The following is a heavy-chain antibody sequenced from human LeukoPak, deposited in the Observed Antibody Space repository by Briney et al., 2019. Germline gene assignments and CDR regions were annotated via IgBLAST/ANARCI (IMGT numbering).Heavy chain of an antibody. V-gene: IGHV4-39*01. CDR2: IYYSGST. D-gene: IGHD1-14*01. CDR1: GASISSSSYY. J-gene: IGHJ6*03. CDR3: ARLPDVYYYYYMDV. Sequence: SETLSLTCTVSGASISSSSYYWGWIRQPPGKGLEWIGGIYYSGSTYYNPSLKSRVTISVDTSKNQFSLKLSSVTAADTAVYYCARLPDVYYYYYMDVWGKGTTVTVSS.